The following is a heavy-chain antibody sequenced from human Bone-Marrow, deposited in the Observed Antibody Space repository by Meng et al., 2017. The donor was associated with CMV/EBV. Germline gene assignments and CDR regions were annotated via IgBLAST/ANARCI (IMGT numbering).Heavy chain of an antibody. V-gene: IGHV3-73*01. CDR1: GFTFSGSA. CDR3: TRPWAGGDTGTDY. J-gene: IGHJ4*02. D-gene: IGHD3-16*01. CDR2: IRSKANSYAT. Sequence: GASLNLSCAASGFTFSGSAMHWVRQASGKGLEWVGRIRSKANSYATAYAASVKGRFTISRDDSKNTAYLQMNSLKTEDTAVYYCTRPWAGGDTGTDYWGQGTLVTVSS.